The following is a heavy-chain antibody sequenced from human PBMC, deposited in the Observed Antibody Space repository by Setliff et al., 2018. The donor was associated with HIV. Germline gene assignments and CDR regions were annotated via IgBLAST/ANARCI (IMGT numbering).Heavy chain of an antibody. V-gene: IGHV3-30*04. D-gene: IGHD6-19*01. CDR2: ISFDGSNS. J-gene: IGHJ3*02. CDR1: GFTFSSYP. Sequence: GESLKISCAASGFTFSSYPMHWVRQAPGKGREWVAVISFDGSNSYYADSVKGRFTISRDNSRKTLYLLMNSLRAEDTAVYYCASLGGAGYSSDWYALDAFDIWGQGTMVTVSS. CDR3: ASLGGAGYSSDWYALDAFDI.